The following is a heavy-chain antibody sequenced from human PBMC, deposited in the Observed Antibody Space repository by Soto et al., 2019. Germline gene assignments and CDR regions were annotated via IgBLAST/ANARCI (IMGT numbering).Heavy chain of an antibody. D-gene: IGHD3-22*01. CDR1: GYSFTTYW. J-gene: IGHJ4*02. V-gene: IGHV5-10-1*01. CDR2: IDPSDSYT. CDR3: PISYYYDSRGYYYGY. Sequence: PGGSLKISCKGSGYSFTTYWISWVRQMPGKGLEWMGGIDPSDSYTMYSPSFEGHVTISAVRAISTAYLQWISLKVADAVMYYCPISYYYDSRGYYYGYWGPGTLGTLAS.